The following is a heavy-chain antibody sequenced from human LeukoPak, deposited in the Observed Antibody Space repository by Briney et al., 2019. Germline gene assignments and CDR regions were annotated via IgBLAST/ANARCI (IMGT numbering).Heavy chain of an antibody. D-gene: IGHD2-2*01. J-gene: IGHJ6*04. Sequence: GGSLRLSCAASGFTFSSYAMSWVRQAPGKGLEWVSAISGSGGSTYYADSVKGRFTISRDNSKNTLYLQMNSLRAEDTAVYYCAEGHCSSTSCPLEAYYYYGMDVWGKGTTVTVSS. CDR1: GFTFSSYA. CDR2: ISGSGGST. V-gene: IGHV3-23*01. CDR3: AEGHCSSTSCPLEAYYYYGMDV.